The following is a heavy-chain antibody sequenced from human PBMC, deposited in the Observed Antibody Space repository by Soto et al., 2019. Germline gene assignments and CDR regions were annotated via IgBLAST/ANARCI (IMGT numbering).Heavy chain of an antibody. V-gene: IGHV4-39*01. CDR2: IYYSGST. CDR3: ARQRYSYGGEWEENWFDP. J-gene: IGHJ5*02. CDR1: GGSISSSSYY. D-gene: IGHD5-18*01. Sequence: SETLSLTCTVSGGSISSSSYYWGWIRQPPGKGLEWIGSIYYSGSTYYNPSLKSRVTISVDTSKNQFSLKLSSVTAADTAVYYCARQRYSYGGEWEENWFDPWGQGTLVTVSS.